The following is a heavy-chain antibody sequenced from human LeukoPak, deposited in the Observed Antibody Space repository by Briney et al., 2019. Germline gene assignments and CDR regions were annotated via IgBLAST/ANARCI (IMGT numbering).Heavy chain of an antibody. V-gene: IGHV1-8*02. CDR3: YTDSSGYFVDY. D-gene: IGHD3-22*01. J-gene: IGHJ4*02. CDR2: MNPNSGNT. Sequence: ASVKVSCKASGYTFTSYDINWVRQATGQGLEWMGWMNPNSGNTGYARKFQGRVTMTRNTSISTAYMELSSLRSEDTAVYYCYTDSSGYFVDYWGQGTLVTVSS. CDR1: GYTFTSYD.